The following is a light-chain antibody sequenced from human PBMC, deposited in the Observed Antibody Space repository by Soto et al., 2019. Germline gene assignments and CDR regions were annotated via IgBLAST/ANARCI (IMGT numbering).Light chain of an antibody. CDR3: QSHARSSLYV. V-gene: IGLV6-57*02. J-gene: IGLJ1*01. Sequence: NFMLTQPHSVSESPGKTVTISCTGSSGSVASNYVHWYQRRPGSAPTIVIYGDNQRPSGVPDRFSGSIDSSSNSASLTISRLKTEDEADYFCQSHARSSLYVFGTGTKVTVL. CDR2: GDN. CDR1: SGSVASNY.